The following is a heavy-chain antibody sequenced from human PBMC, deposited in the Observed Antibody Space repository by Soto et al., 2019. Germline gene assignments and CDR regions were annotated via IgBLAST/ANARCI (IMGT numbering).Heavy chain of an antibody. CDR1: GGTFSSYA. CDR2: IIPIFGTA. V-gene: IGHV1-69*13. CDR3: ARGGLGGEAIDY. D-gene: IGHD3-10*01. Sequence: ASVKVSCKASGGTFSSYAISWVRQAPGQGLEWMGGIIPIFGTANYAQKFQGRVTITADESTSTAYMELSSLRSEDTAVYYCARGGLGGEAIDYWGQGTLVTVSS. J-gene: IGHJ4*02.